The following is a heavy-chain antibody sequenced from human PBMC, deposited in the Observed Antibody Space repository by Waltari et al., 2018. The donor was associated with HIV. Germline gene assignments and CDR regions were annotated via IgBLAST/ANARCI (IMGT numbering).Heavy chain of an antibody. CDR2: IIPIFGTA. V-gene: IGHV1-69*12. J-gene: IGHJ6*02. Sequence: QVQLVQSGAEVKKPGSSVKVSCKASGGTFSSYAIRWVRQAPGQGREWMGGIIPIFGTANNDQKFQGRGTITAYESTSTAYMELSSLRSEDTAVYYCARGGGTTNDYYYYYYGMDVWGQGTTVTVSS. CDR3: ARGGGTTNDYYYYYYGMDV. D-gene: IGHD1-1*01. CDR1: GGTFSSYA.